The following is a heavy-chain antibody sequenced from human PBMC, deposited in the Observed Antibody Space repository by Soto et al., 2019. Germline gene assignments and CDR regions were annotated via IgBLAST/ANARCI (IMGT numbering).Heavy chain of an antibody. CDR1: GYTFNTYG. CDR3: ARGGYFDSSNYLAY. J-gene: IGHJ4*02. Sequence: ASVKVSCKTSGYTFNTYGINWVRQAPGQGLELMGWISAYDGKTTYAEKFQGRVTLTTDTSASTAYMELSSLRSEDTAVYYCARGGYFDSSNYLAYWGLGTLVTVSS. CDR2: ISAYDGKT. D-gene: IGHD3-22*01. V-gene: IGHV1-18*01.